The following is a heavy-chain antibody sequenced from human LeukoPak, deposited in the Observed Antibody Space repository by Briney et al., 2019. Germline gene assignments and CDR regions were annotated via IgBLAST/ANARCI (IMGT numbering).Heavy chain of an antibody. J-gene: IGHJ6*04. Sequence: SETLSLTCAVYGGSFSGYYWSWIRQPPGKGLEWIGEINHSGSTNYNPSLKSRVTISVDTSKNQFTLKLSSVTAADTAVYYCARESVTTPGPYYGMDVWGKGTTVTVSS. CDR2: INHSGST. V-gene: IGHV4-34*01. D-gene: IGHD4-17*01. CDR1: GGSFSGYY. CDR3: ARESVTTPGPYYGMDV.